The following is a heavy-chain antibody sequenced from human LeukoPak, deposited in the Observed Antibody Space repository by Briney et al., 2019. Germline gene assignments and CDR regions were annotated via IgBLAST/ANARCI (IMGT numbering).Heavy chain of an antibody. CDR3: ASSALGSAVAEKPYYYYGMDV. J-gene: IGHJ6*02. CDR2: IYSGGST. D-gene: IGHD6-19*01. CDR1: GFTVSSNY. Sequence: GGSLRLSCAASGFTVSSNYMSWVRQAPGKGLEWVSVIYSGGSTYYADSVKGRFTISRDNSKNTLYLQMNSLRAEDTAVYYCASSALGSAVAEKPYYYYGMDVWGQGTTVTVSS. V-gene: IGHV3-66*01.